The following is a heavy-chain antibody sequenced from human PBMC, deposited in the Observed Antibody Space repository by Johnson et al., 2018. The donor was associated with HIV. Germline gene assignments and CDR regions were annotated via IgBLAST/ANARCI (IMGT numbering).Heavy chain of an antibody. Sequence: VQLVESGGGLVQPGGSLRLSCAASGFTFDDYAMHWVRQAPGKGLEWVSRINSDGSSTTYADSVKGRFTISRDNAKNTLYLQMNSLRAEDTAVYYCPRETNSAMAGDAFDIWGQGTMVTVSS. CDR2: INSDGSST. V-gene: IGHV3-74*01. CDR1: GFTFDDYA. D-gene: IGHD5-18*01. CDR3: PRETNSAMAGDAFDI. J-gene: IGHJ3*02.